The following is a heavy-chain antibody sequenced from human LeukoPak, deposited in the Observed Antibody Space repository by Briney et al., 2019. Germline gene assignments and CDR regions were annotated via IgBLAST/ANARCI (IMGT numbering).Heavy chain of an antibody. Sequence: GRSLRLSCAASGFTFSSYAMHWVRQAPGKGLEWVAVISYDGSNKYYADSVKGRFTISRDNSKNTLYLQMNSLRAEDTAVYYCARGHDYGDRWGQGTLVTVSS. CDR2: ISYDGSNK. D-gene: IGHD4-17*01. V-gene: IGHV3-30-3*01. CDR1: GFTFSSYA. J-gene: IGHJ5*02. CDR3: ARGHDYGDR.